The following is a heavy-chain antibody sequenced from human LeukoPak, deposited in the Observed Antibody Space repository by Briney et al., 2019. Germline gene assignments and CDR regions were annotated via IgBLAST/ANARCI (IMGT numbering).Heavy chain of an antibody. Sequence: ASVKVSCKASGYSFSGYYMHWVRQAPGQGLEWVGWINPNSGGTNYAQKFQGRVTRTRDTSISTAYMELSGLRSDDTAVYYCARSEWLVRENDYWGQGTLVTVSS. V-gene: IGHV1-2*02. CDR2: INPNSGGT. J-gene: IGHJ4*02. CDR3: ARSEWLVRENDY. D-gene: IGHD6-19*01. CDR1: GYSFSGYY.